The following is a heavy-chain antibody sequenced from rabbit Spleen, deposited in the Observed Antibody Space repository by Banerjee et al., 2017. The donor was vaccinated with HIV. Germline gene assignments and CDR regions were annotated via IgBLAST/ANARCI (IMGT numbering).Heavy chain of an antibody. V-gene: IGHV1S45*01. CDR2: IDVVKSGTA. CDR1: GLDFSARYW. D-gene: IGHD4-2*01. Sequence: QEQLEESGGDLVKPGASLTLTCKASGLDFSARYWICWVRQAPGKGPEWIACIDVVKSGTAYSANWAKGRATISKTSATTVTLQMTSLTAADTATYFCARDAAGREDFNLWGPGTLVTVS. J-gene: IGHJ4*01. CDR3: ARDAAGREDFNL.